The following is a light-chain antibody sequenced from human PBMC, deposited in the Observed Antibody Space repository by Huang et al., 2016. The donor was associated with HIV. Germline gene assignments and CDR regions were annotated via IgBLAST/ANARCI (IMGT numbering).Light chain of an antibody. CDR2: DAH. J-gene: IGKJ2*01. CDR1: RSVRNNY. V-gene: IGKV3D-20*01. Sequence: IVLTQSPATLSLSPGEGATLPCGASRSVRNNYLAWYQQKPGLAPRLLIYDAHVRATSIPDRFSGSGSGTDFTLTISRLEPEDFAMYYCQQYSTSSYTFGQGTKVDI. CDR3: QQYSTSSYT.